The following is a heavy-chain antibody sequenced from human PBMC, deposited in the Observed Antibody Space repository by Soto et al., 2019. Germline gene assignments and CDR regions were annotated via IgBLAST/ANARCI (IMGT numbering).Heavy chain of an antibody. J-gene: IGHJ4*02. D-gene: IGHD2-2*01. V-gene: IGHV3-13*04. CDR2: IGTAGDT. CDR1: GFTFXSYD. Sequence: GGSLRLSCGASGFTFXSYDMHWVRQATGKGLEWVSAIGTAGDTYYPGSVKGRFTISRENAKNSLYLQMNSLRAGDTAVYYCARESTPRSHNYFDYWGQGTLVTVSS. CDR3: ARESTPRSHNYFDY.